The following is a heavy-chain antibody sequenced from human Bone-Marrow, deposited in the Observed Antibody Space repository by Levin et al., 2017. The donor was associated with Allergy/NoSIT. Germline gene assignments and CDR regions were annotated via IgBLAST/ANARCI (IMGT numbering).Heavy chain of an antibody. CDR3: AILYYFDGSDYYSGTFDI. Sequence: ASVKVSCKASGYTFSTYDINWVRQATGQGLEWMGWMNPNSGNADYAQNFQGRVTMTRDTSISTAYMEVSSLRSDDTAVYYCAILYYFDGSDYYSGTFDIWGQGTMVTVSS. V-gene: IGHV1-8*01. CDR1: GYTFSTYD. CDR2: MNPNSGNA. D-gene: IGHD3-22*01. J-gene: IGHJ3*02.